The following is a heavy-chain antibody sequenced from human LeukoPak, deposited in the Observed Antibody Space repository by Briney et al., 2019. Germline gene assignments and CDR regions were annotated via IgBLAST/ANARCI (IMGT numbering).Heavy chain of an antibody. CDR1: GGSISSYY. CDR3: AREMGRDGYNLREGGYDY. V-gene: IGHV4-59*01. D-gene: IGHD5-24*01. CDR2: IYYSGST. J-gene: IGHJ4*02. Sequence: LEALSLTCVVPGGSISSYYWSWIRQPPGKGPGRIGYIYYSGSTNYNPSLKSRVTISVDTSKNQFSLKLSPVTAADTAVYYCAREMGRDGYNLREGGYDYWGQGTLVTVSS.